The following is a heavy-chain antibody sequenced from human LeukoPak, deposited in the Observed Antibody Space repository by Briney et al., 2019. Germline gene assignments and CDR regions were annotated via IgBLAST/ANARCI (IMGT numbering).Heavy chain of an antibody. Sequence: GGSLRLSCAASGFTVSSNYISWVRQAPGKGLEWVSVIYSGGSTYYADSVKGRFTISRDNSKNTLYLQMNSLRAEDTAAYYCARERGPYCSDGSCYGGYNWFDPWGQGTLVTVSS. J-gene: IGHJ5*02. V-gene: IGHV3-53*01. CDR3: ARERGPYCSDGSCYGGYNWFDP. CDR1: GFTVSSNY. CDR2: IYSGGST. D-gene: IGHD2-15*01.